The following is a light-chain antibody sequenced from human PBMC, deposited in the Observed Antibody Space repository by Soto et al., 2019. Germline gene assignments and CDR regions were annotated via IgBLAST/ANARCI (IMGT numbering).Light chain of an antibody. J-gene: IGLJ2*01. Sequence: QSALTQPPSASGTPGQRVTIPCSGSSSNIGSNYVYWYQQLPGTAPKLLIYRNNQRPSGVPDRFSGSKSGTSASLAISGLRSEDEADYYCAAWDDSLSGHVVFGGGTQLTVL. V-gene: IGLV1-47*01. CDR3: AAWDDSLSGHVV. CDR2: RNN. CDR1: SSNIGSNY.